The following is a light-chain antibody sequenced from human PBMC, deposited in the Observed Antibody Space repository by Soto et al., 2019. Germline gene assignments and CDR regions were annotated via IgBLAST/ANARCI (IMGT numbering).Light chain of an antibody. CDR2: AAS. CDR3: LQDINYPWT. CDR1: QDIRND. Sequence: AIQMTQSPSSLSASVGDRVTITCRASQDIRNDLGWYQQKPGKTPKLLIFAASSLQSGVPSRFSGSGSGTDFTLTISSLQLEDFATYYCLQDINYPWTFGQGTKLEIE. J-gene: IGKJ1*01. V-gene: IGKV1-6*01.